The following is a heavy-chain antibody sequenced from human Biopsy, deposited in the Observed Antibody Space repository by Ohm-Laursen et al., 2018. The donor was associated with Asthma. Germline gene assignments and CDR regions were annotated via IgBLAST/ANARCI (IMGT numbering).Heavy chain of an antibody. CDR3: ARDIAFGGVHDF. V-gene: IGHV3-11*01. CDR1: GFTFSDYS. CDR2: ISSSSSSI. D-gene: IGHD3-16*01. Sequence: SLRLSCTASGFTFSDYSMTWIRQAPGKGLEWISYISSSSSSILYADSVKGRFTLSRDNAKNSLHLQMNSLRAEDTAIYYCARDIAFGGVHDFWGQGTLVAVSS. J-gene: IGHJ4*02.